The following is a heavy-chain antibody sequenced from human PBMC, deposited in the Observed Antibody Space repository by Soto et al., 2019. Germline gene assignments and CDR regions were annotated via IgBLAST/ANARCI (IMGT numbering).Heavy chain of an antibody. CDR3: ARVGVVGASWDAFDI. CDR2: IWYDGNNK. V-gene: IGHV3-33*01. CDR1: GFTFSTYG. J-gene: IGHJ3*02. Sequence: QVQLVESGGGVVQPGRSLRLSCAASGFTFSTYGMHWVRQAPGKGLEWVAVIWYDGNNKYYADSVKGRFSISRDNSKNTLYLQMNSLRAEDTAIYYCARVGVVGASWDAFDIWGKGTMVTVSS. D-gene: IGHD1-26*01.